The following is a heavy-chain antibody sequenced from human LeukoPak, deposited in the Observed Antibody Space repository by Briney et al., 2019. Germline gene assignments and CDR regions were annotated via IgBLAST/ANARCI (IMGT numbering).Heavy chain of an antibody. CDR2: ISKDGSDK. Sequence: PGGSLRLSCVASGFPFSSYWMTWVRQAPGKGLEWVAVISKDGSDKFYADSVKGRFTISRDDSKNTLCLDMNNLRTEDTSVYYCAREGHSSGYCGNFDYWGQGTLVTVSS. D-gene: IGHD6-19*01. V-gene: IGHV3-30-3*01. CDR1: GFPFSSYW. CDR3: AREGHSSGYCGNFDY. J-gene: IGHJ4*02.